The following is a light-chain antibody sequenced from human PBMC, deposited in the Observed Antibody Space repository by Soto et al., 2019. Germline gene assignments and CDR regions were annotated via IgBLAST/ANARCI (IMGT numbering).Light chain of an antibody. CDR2: DVT. CDR3: CSYAGTYTVT. Sequence: QSALTQPRSVSGSPGQSVTISCTGTSSDVGGYNYVSWYQQHPGKAPQLMIYDVTKRPSGVPDRFSGSKSGNAASLTISGLQAEDEADYYCCSYAGTYTVTFGGGTKLTVL. J-gene: IGLJ2*01. CDR1: SSDVGGYNY. V-gene: IGLV2-11*01.